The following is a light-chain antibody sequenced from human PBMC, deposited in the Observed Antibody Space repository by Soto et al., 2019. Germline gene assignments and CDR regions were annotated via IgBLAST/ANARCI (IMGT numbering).Light chain of an antibody. CDR2: SAS. J-gene: IGKJ5*01. V-gene: IGKV3-15*01. Sequence: EVVMTQSAVTLSVYPRERATLSCTASQSVNNNVAWYQQKPGHTPRLLIYSASIGATGTPARFSGSGSGSDFTLTISSLQSEDFAVYYCQQRSNWPPPITFCQGTRLEIK. CDR3: QQRSNWPPPIT. CDR1: QSVNNN.